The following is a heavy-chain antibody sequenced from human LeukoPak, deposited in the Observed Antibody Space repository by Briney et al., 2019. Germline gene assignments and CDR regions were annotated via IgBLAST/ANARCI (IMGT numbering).Heavy chain of an antibody. CDR1: GFTFSSYS. J-gene: IGHJ4*02. CDR3: ARYYYDSSGLFDY. Sequence: GRSLRLSCAASGFTFSSYSMNWVRQAPGKGLEWVSSISSSSSYIYYADSVKGRFTISRDNAKNSLYLQMNSLRAEDTAVYYCARYYYDSSGLFDYWGQGTLVTVSS. D-gene: IGHD3-22*01. V-gene: IGHV3-21*01. CDR2: ISSSSSYI.